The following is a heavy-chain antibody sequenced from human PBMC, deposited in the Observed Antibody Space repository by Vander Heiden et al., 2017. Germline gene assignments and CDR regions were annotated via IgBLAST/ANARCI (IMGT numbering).Heavy chain of an antibody. CDR3: ARGPVLDFGSGSPFRLGMDV. CDR1: GGSFGAYY. D-gene: IGHD3-10*01. Sequence: QVQLQQWGAGLLKPSETLSLTCAVYGGSFGAYYSNWLRQPPGQGLEWIGEVNHGGSTNYNSSLKSRVTISVDTSKNQFSLKLGSVTAADTAVYYCARGPVLDFGSGSPFRLGMDVWGQGTTVTVSS. CDR2: VNHGGST. J-gene: IGHJ6*02. V-gene: IGHV4-34*01.